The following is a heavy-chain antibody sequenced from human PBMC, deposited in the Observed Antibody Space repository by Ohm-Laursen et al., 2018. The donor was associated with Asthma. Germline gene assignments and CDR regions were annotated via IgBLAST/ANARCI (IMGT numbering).Heavy chain of an antibody. V-gene: IGHV3-7*02. CDR3: ARIGPEWELPGREYSLHH. Sequence: SLRLSCAASGFPFNISWMAWVRQVPGKGLEWVANIKPGGIANAYLDSVRGRFTISKDNGKNSLYLQMHSLRADDTALYYCARIGPEWELPGREYSLHHWGQGTQVTVSS. D-gene: IGHD1-26*01. CDR2: IKPGGIAN. CDR1: GFPFNISW. J-gene: IGHJ1*01.